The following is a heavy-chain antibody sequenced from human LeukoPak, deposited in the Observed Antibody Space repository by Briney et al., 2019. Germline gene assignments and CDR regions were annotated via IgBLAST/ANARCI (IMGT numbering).Heavy chain of an antibody. J-gene: IGHJ5*02. Sequence: SQTLSLTCTVSGGSISSSSYYWSWIRQPPGKGLEWIGSIYYSGSTYYNPSLKSRVTISVDTSKNQFSLKLSSVTAADTAVYYCARQPGSFSYYDFWSGYYTLNWFDPWGQGTLVTVSS. CDR3: ARQPGSFSYYDFWSGYYTLNWFDP. V-gene: IGHV4-39*01. CDR1: GGSISSSSYY. CDR2: IYYSGST. D-gene: IGHD3-3*01.